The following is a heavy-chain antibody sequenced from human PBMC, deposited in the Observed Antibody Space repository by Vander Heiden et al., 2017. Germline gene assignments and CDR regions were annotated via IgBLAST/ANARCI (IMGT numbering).Heavy chain of an antibody. V-gene: IGHV3-33*01. Sequence: QVQLVESGGGVVQLGRSLRRSCAASGLTFCTYGMHWVRQAPGKGLEWVAVIWYDGSNKYYADSVKGRFTISRDNSKNTLYLQMNSLRAEDTAVYYCAREWGYYDSSGYYYDAFDIWGQGTMVTVSS. D-gene: IGHD3-22*01. CDR2: IWYDGSNK. J-gene: IGHJ3*02. CDR1: GLTFCTYG. CDR3: AREWGYYDSSGYYYDAFDI.